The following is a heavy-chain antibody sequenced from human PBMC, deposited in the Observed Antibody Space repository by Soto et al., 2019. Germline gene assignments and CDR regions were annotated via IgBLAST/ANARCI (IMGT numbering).Heavy chain of an antibody. D-gene: IGHD6-13*01. CDR2: FYYSGST. Sequence: SETLSLTCTVSGGSISSSSYYRGWIRQPPGKGLEWIENFYYSGSTYYNPSLKGRVTISVDTSKNQFSLKLSSVTAADTAVYYCARSSNWYGVWFDPWGQGTLVTVSS. CDR3: ARSSNWYGVWFDP. CDR1: GGSISSSSYY. V-gene: IGHV4-39*01. J-gene: IGHJ5*02.